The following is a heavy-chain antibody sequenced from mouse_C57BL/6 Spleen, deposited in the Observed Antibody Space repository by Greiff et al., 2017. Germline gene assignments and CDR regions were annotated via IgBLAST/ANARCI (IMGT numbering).Heavy chain of an antibody. J-gene: IGHJ4*01. D-gene: IGHD1-1*01. CDR1: GFNIKNTY. CDR2: IDPANGNT. CDR3: ARSAGGSSYDGYAMDY. Sequence: EVQLQQSVAELVRPGASVKLSCTASGFNIKNTYMHWVKQRPEQGLEGIGRIDPANGNTKYAPKFQGKATITADTSSNTAYLQLSSLTSEDTAIYYCARSAGGSSYDGYAMDYWGQGTSVTVSS. V-gene: IGHV14-3*01.